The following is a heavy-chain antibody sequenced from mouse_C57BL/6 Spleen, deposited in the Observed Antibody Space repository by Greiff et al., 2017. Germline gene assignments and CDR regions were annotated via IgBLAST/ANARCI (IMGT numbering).Heavy chain of an antibody. J-gene: IGHJ2*01. D-gene: IGHD2-4*01. CDR1: GFSLTSYG. CDR2: IWSDGST. V-gene: IGHV2-6*03. CDR3: ARSNYDEYYFDY. Sequence: QVQLKESGPGLVAPSQSLSITCTVSGFSLTSYGVHWVRQPPGKGLEWLVVIWSDGSTTYNSALKSRLSLSKDNSKSQVFLKMNSLQTDDTAMYYCARSNYDEYYFDYWGQGTTLTVSS.